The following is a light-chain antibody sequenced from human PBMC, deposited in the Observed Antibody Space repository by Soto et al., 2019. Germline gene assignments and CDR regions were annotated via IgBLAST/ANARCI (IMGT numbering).Light chain of an antibody. J-gene: IGKJ1*01. Sequence: EIVLTQSPGTLSLSPGERATLSCRASQSVSGSYLAWYQQKPGQAPRLLIYGASSRATGIPDRFSGSGSGTDFTLTIGRREPEDFAVYYCPQYGSSPWTFGQGTKVEIK. CDR3: PQYGSSPWT. CDR2: GAS. CDR1: QSVSGSY. V-gene: IGKV3-20*01.